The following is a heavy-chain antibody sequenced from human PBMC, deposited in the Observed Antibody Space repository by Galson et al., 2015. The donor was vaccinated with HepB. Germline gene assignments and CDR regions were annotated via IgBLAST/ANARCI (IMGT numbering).Heavy chain of an antibody. V-gene: IGHV4-31*03. CDR1: GGSVGTGGYH. CDR3: ARTDAFFFGTGSSPFDS. D-gene: IGHD3-10*01. J-gene: IGHJ4*02. CDR2: IYYSGTT. Sequence: TLSLTCTVSGGSVGTGGYHWTWIRQHPGKGLEWTGYIYYSGTTSYNPSLKSRVTISADTSKNQFSLKLTSVTAADTAVYYCARTDAFFFGTGSSPFDSWGQGTLVTVSS.